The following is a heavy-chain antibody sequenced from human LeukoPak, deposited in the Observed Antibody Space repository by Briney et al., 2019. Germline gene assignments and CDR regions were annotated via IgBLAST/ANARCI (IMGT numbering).Heavy chain of an antibody. D-gene: IGHD3-10*01. V-gene: IGHV3-66*03. J-gene: IGHJ5*02. Sequence: PGGSLRLSCAASGFSVSSIYMSWVRQAPGKGLEWVSLIYTSGSTFYADSVMGRFTISRDNSKNTLFLQMNSLRAEDSAVYYCTRDRAGTQSWVEFDLWGQGTLVTVSS. CDR1: GFSVSSIY. CDR3: TRDRAGTQSWVEFDL. CDR2: IYTSGST.